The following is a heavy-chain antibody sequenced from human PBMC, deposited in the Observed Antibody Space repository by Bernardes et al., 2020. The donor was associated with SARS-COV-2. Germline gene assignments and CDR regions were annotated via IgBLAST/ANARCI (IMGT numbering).Heavy chain of an antibody. CDR3: ARLDYYLSGTSLNARHY. J-gene: IGHJ4*02. CDR1: GDSISSSNYL. CDR2: IHYSGSA. D-gene: IGHD3-10*01. V-gene: IGHV4-39*01. Sequence: SETLSLTCAVSGDSISSSNYLWGWIRQPPGKGLEWIGNIHYSGSAFYTPSLQTRGTILMDKSKNQFSLRLTSLTAADTAVYFCARLDYYLSGTSLNARHYWGQGTLVTVSS.